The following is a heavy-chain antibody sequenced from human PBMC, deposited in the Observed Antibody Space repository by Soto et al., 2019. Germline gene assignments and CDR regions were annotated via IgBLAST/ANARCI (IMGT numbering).Heavy chain of an antibody. CDR1: GYTFTGYY. CDR2: INPNSGGT. D-gene: IGHD6-13*01. Sequence: GASVKVSCKASGYTFTGYYMRWVRQAPGQGLEWMGWINPNSGGTNYAQKFQGRVTMTRDTSISTAYMELSRLRSDDTAVYYCARQSAAGTLGAFDIWGQGTMVTVSS. CDR3: ARQSAAGTLGAFDI. J-gene: IGHJ3*02. V-gene: IGHV1-2*02.